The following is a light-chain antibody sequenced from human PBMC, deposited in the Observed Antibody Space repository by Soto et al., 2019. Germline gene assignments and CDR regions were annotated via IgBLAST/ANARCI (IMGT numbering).Light chain of an antibody. Sequence: QLVLTQSPSASASLGASVKLTCTLSSGHSRNAIAWHQQQPEKGPRCLMKLNSDGSHRKRDGIPDRFSGSSSGAERYLIISSLQSEDEADYYCQTWGTGIRVFGGGTKVTVL. CDR2: LNSDGSH. V-gene: IGLV4-69*01. J-gene: IGLJ2*01. CDR3: QTWGTGIRV. CDR1: SGHSRNA.